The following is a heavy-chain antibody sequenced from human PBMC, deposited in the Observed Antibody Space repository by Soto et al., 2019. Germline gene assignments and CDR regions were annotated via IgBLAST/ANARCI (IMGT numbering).Heavy chain of an antibody. J-gene: IGHJ5*02. V-gene: IGHV4-30-4*01. CDR1: GGSISSGDYY. CDR3: AREGQQLGFDP. CDR2: IYYSGST. D-gene: IGHD6-13*01. Sequence: LSLTCTVSGGSISSGDYYWSWIRQPPGKGLEWIGYIYYSGSTYYNPSLKSRVTISVDTSKDQFSLKLSSVTAADTAVYYCAREGQQLGFDPWGQGTLVTVSS.